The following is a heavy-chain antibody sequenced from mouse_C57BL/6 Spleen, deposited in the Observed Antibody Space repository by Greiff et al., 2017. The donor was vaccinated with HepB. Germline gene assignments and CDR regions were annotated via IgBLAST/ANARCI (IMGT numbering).Heavy chain of an antibody. D-gene: IGHD1-1*01. CDR1: GFTFSSYT. CDR3: ARSYYYGSSHWYFDV. Sequence: EVKVVESGGGLVKPGGSLKLSCAASGFTFSSYTMSWVRQTPEKRLEWVATISGGGGNTYYPDSVKGRFTISRDNAKNTLYLQMSSLRSEDTALYYCARSYYYGSSHWYFDVWGTGTTVTVSS. V-gene: IGHV5-9*01. J-gene: IGHJ1*03. CDR2: ISGGGGNT.